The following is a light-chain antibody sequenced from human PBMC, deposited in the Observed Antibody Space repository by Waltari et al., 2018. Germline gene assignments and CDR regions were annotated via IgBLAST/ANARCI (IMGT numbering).Light chain of an antibody. J-gene: IGKJ4*01. CDR3: HQYYSIPLT. V-gene: IGKV4-1*01. Sequence: DIVMTQSPESLAVSLGESATINCKSSRSLFTSFGNRNYLTWYQQKQAQPPKLLIYWASTRESGFPDRFSGSGSGTDFTLTISRLKAEDVAVYYCHQYYSIPLTFGGGTKVEIK. CDR1: RSLFTSFGNRNY. CDR2: WAS.